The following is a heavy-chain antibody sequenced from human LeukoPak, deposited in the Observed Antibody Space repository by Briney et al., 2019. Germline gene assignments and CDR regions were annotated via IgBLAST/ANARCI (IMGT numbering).Heavy chain of an antibody. Sequence: PSETLSLTCTVSGGSISSYYWSWIRQPPGKGLEWIGYIYYSGSTNYNPSLKSRVTISVDTSKNQFSLKLSSVTAADTAVYYCARALSGTTYYYDSSGYYGYYFDYWGRGTLVTVSS. D-gene: IGHD3-22*01. CDR3: ARALSGTTYYYDSSGYYGYYFDY. CDR1: GGSISSYY. CDR2: IYYSGST. J-gene: IGHJ4*02. V-gene: IGHV4-59*01.